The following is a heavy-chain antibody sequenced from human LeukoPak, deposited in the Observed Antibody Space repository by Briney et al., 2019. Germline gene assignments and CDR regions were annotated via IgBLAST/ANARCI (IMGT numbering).Heavy chain of an antibody. CDR1: GFTFSSYS. D-gene: IGHD1-26*01. CDR2: ISSSSSTI. Sequence: GGSLRLSCAASGFTFSSYSMNWVRQAPGKGLEWVSYISSSSSTIYYADSVKGRFTISRDNAKNSLYLQMNSLRAEDTAVYYCARDAPEGGATTLDYWGQGTLVTVSS. V-gene: IGHV3-48*01. CDR3: ARDAPEGGATTLDY. J-gene: IGHJ4*02.